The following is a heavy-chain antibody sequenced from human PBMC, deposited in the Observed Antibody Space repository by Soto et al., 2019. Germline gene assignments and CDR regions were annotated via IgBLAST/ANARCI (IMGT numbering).Heavy chain of an antibody. D-gene: IGHD3-10*01. J-gene: IGHJ4*02. CDR1: GVTFRSYA. CDR3: AKNGVRLPIIRFFDY. CDR2: ISGSGGST. Sequence: ESLQICCAASGVTFRSYAVSWVRQAAGKGLEWVSAISGSGGSTYYADSVKGRFTISRDNSKNTLYLQMNSLRAEDTAVYYCAKNGVRLPIIRFFDYWGQATLVTVSS. V-gene: IGHV3-23*01.